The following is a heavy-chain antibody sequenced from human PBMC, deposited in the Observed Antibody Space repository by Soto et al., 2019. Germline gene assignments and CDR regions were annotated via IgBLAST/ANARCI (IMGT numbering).Heavy chain of an antibody. D-gene: IGHD7-27*01. CDR3: ARVVPPPNHNWGMWSGAFDI. CDR2: SNHSGST. J-gene: IGHJ3*02. CDR1: GGSFSGYS. Sequence: QVQLQQWGAGLLKPSETLSLTCGVYGGSFSGYSWSWIRQPPGKGLEWIGESNHSGSTNYNPSLKSRVTISVDTSKNQFSLKLSSVTAADTAVYYCARVVPPPNHNWGMWSGAFDIWGQGTMVTVSS. V-gene: IGHV4-34*01.